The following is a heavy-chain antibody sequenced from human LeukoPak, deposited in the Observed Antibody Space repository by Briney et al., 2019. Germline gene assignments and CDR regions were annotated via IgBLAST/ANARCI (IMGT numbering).Heavy chain of an antibody. D-gene: IGHD2-2*01. Sequence: ASVKVSCKASGYTFTSYDINWVRQATGQGLERMGWMNPNSGNTGYAQKFQGRVTMTRNTSISTAYMELSSLRSEDTAVYYCARVGPTDCSSTSCSSSFDYWGQGTLVTVSS. J-gene: IGHJ4*02. CDR2: MNPNSGNT. CDR1: GYTFTSYD. V-gene: IGHV1-8*01. CDR3: ARVGPTDCSSTSCSSSFDY.